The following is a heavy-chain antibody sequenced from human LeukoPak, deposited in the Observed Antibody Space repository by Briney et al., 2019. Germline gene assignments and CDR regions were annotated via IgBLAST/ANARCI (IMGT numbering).Heavy chain of an antibody. CDR1: GGSISSSSYY. CDR2: IYYSGST. Sequence: SETLSLTCTVSGGSISSSSYYWGWIRQPPGKGLEWIGSIYYSGSTYYNPSLKSRVTISVDTSKNQFSLKLSSVTAADTAVYYCARVARYSSSSRHYYYYMDVWGKGTTVTVSS. CDR3: ARVARYSSSSRHYYYYMDV. J-gene: IGHJ6*03. D-gene: IGHD6-6*01. V-gene: IGHV4-39*07.